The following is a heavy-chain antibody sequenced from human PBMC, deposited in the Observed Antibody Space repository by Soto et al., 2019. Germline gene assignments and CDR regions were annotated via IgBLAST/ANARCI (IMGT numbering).Heavy chain of an antibody. J-gene: IGHJ3*02. CDR2: IYPGDSDT. D-gene: IGHD6-13*01. CDR1: GYSFTSYW. V-gene: IGHV5-51*01. CDR3: ARHLTEAADDAFDI. Sequence: HGESLKISCKGSGYSFTSYWIGWVRQMPGKGLEWMGIIYPGDSDTRYSPSFQGQVTISADKSISTAYLQWSSLKASDTAMYYCARHLTEAADDAFDIWDQGTTVTVSS.